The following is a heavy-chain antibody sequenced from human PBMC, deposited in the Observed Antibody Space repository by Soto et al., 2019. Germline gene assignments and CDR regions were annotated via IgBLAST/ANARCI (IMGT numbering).Heavy chain of an antibody. V-gene: IGHV4-59*01. CDR2: IYYSGST. J-gene: IGHJ4*02. D-gene: IGHD7-27*01. CDR1: GGSISSYY. Sequence: QVQPQESGPGLVKPSETLSLTCTVSGGSISSYYWSWIRQPPGKGLEWIGYIYYSGSTDYDPSLXSXVXIXXDTSKNQFSLKLSSVTAADTAVYYCARRWGTYFDFWGQGTLVTVSS. CDR3: ARRWGTYFDF.